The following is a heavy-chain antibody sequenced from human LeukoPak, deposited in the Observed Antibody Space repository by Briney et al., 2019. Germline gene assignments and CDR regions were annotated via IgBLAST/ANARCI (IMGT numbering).Heavy chain of an antibody. Sequence: SETLSLTCTVSGGSISSSSYYWGRIRQPPGKGLEWIGSIYYSGSTYYNPSLKSRVTISVDTSKNQFSLKLSSVTAADTAVYYCARRRRRYCSSTSCYGKPLDYWGQGTLVTVSS. V-gene: IGHV4-39*01. CDR3: ARRRRRYCSSTSCYGKPLDY. CDR1: GGSISSSSYY. J-gene: IGHJ4*02. D-gene: IGHD2-2*01. CDR2: IYYSGST.